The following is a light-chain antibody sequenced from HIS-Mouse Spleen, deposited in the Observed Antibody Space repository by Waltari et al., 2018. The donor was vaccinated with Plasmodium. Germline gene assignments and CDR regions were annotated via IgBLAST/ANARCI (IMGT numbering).Light chain of an antibody. J-gene: IGLJ3*02. CDR3: YSTDSSGNHRV. V-gene: IGLV3-10*01. Sequence: SYELTQPPSASVSPGQTARITCSGAALPNKYAYWYQQKSGQAPVLFIYEDSKRPSGIPERFSGSSSGTMATLTISGAQVEDEADYYCYSTDSSGNHRVFGGGTKLTVL. CDR2: EDS. CDR1: ALPNKY.